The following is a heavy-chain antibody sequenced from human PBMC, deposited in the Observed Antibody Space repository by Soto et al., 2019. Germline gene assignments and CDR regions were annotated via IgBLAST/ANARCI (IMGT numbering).Heavy chain of an antibody. CDR1: GITIESYT. Sequence: GGSLRLSCVASGITIESYTMHWVRQSPGKGLEWVSLISWDGTMTYYGDSVKGRFTVSRDEMENSTYLQMKSLRPDDAGLYYCARAPESSSDWFGFDHWGQGTLVTVSS. J-gene: IGHJ4*02. CDR3: ARAPESSSDWFGFDH. CDR2: ISWDGTMT. V-gene: IGHV3-43*01. D-gene: IGHD3-9*01.